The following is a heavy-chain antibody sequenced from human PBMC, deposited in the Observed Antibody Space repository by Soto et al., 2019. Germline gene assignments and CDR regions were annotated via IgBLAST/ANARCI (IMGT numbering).Heavy chain of an antibody. D-gene: IGHD3-22*01. CDR3: ARGDYYDSSGYYPSYYYYYGMDV. CDR1: GGSISSYY. CDR2: IYYSGST. J-gene: IGHJ6*02. Sequence: SETLSLTCTVSGGSISSYYWSWIRQPPGKGLEWIGYIYYSGSTNCNPSLKSRVTISVDTSKNQFSLKLSSVTAADTAVYYCARGDYYDSSGYYPSYYYYYGMDVCGQGTMVTVSS. V-gene: IGHV4-59*01.